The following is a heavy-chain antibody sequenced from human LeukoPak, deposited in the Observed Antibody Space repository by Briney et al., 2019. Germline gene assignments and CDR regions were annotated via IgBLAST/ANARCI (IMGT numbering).Heavy chain of an antibody. J-gene: IGHJ6*02. CDR2: ISDSGGST. V-gene: IGHV3-64D*09. CDR3: VRGYSFGPYGMDV. CDR1: GFPFSSYA. Sequence: PGGSLRLSRPASGFPFSSYAMHWVRQAPGKGLEYVSAISDSGGSTYYADSVKGRFTISRDNSKNTLYLQMSSLRAEDTAVYFCVRGYSFGPYGMDVWGQGTTVTVSS. D-gene: IGHD2-15*01.